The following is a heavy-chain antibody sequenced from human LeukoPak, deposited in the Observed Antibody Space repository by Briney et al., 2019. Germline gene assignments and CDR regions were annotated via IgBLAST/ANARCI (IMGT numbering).Heavy chain of an antibody. CDR3: ARGVAARGRVFDY. D-gene: IGHD6-6*01. Sequence: PSETLSLTCTVSGGSISSGSYYWSWIRQPAGKGLEWIGRIYTSGSTNYNPSLKSRVTISVDTSKNQFSLKLSSVTAADTAVYYCARGVAARGRVFDYWGQGTLITVSS. CDR1: GGSISSGSYY. CDR2: IYTSGST. J-gene: IGHJ4*02. V-gene: IGHV4-61*02.